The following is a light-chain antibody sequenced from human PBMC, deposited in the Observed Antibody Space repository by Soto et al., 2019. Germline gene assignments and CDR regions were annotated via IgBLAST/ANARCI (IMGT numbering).Light chain of an antibody. J-gene: IGKJ3*01. CDR3: QQYGSSPPVT. CDR2: GAS. CDR1: QSISSN. Sequence: EIVMTQSPATLSVSPGERATLSCRASQSISSNLAWYQQKPGQAPSLLIYGASSRATGIPDRFSGSGSGTDFTLTISRLEPEDFAVYYCQQYGSSPPVTFGPGTKVDIK. V-gene: IGKV3-20*01.